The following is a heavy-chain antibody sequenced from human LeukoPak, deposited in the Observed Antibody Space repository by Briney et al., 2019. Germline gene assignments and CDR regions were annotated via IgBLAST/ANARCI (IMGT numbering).Heavy chain of an antibody. CDR2: IYYSGST. Sequence: SETLSLTCTVSGGSISSGDYYWSWIRQPPGTGLEWIGYIYYSGSTNYNPSLKSRVTISVDTSKNQFSLKLSSVTAADTAVYYCASKSPLDWNFDYWGQGTLVTVSS. V-gene: IGHV4-61*08. CDR1: GGSISSGDYY. D-gene: IGHD1-1*01. J-gene: IGHJ4*02. CDR3: ASKSPLDWNFDY.